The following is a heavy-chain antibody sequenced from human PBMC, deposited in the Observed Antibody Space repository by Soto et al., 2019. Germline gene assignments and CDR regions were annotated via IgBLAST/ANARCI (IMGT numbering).Heavy chain of an antibody. Sequence: QVQLQQSGPGLVKPSETLSLTCTVSGGSISGYYWTWIRQPPGKGLEWIGYIHYSGSTTYNSSLKSRVTLSVDTSKNQFSLKLTSVTAADTAVYYCARRRYADWAFDYWGQGTLVTVSS. V-gene: IGHV4-59*08. CDR3: ARRRYADWAFDY. J-gene: IGHJ4*02. CDR2: IHYSGST. D-gene: IGHD3-9*01. CDR1: GGSISGYY.